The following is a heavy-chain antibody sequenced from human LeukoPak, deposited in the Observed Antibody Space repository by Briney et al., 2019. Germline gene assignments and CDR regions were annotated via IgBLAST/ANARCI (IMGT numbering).Heavy chain of an antibody. V-gene: IGHV3-21*01. D-gene: IGHD3-10*01. CDR3: ARDQIDITMVRGPAPNWFDP. CDR1: GFTFSSYS. J-gene: IGHJ5*02. CDR2: ISSSSSYI. Sequence: AGGCLRLSCAASGFTFSSYSMNWVRQAPGKGLEWVSSISSSSSYIYYADSVKGRFTISRDNAKNSLYLQMNSLRAEDTAVYSCARDQIDITMVRGPAPNWFDPWGQGTLVTVSS.